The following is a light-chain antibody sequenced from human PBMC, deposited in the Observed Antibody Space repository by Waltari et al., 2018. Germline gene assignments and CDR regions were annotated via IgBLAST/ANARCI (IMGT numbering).Light chain of an antibody. J-gene: IGKJ1*01. CDR2: DAS. CDR3: QKYGTLPAT. Sequence: EIVLTQSPGTLSLSPGERATLSCRASQSVSRTLAWYQQKPGQAPRTLIYDASSRATGIPDRFSGSGSGTDFSLTISRLEPEDFAVYYCQKYGTLPATFGQGTKVEIK. V-gene: IGKV3-20*01. CDR1: QSVSRT.